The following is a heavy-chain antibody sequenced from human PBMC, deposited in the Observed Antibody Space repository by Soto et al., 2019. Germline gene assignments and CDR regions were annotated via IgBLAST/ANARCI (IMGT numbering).Heavy chain of an antibody. Sequence: LSLTCNVSGASLSRYYWSWIRQPPGKGLEWIGRIYATGDTDYNPSLKSRISMSVDMSKKQFSLTLRSVTAADTAIYYCVRDGTKNLRDRFEPWGRGILVTVSS. CDR2: IYATGDT. V-gene: IGHV4-4*07. J-gene: IGHJ5*02. D-gene: IGHD1-26*01. CDR3: VRDGTKNLRDRFEP. CDR1: GASLSRYY.